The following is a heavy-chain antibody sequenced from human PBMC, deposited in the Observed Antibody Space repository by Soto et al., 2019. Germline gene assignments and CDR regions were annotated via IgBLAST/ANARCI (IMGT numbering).Heavy chain of an antibody. CDR3: AKARKSCYYGDS. D-gene: IGHD3-22*01. CDR1: GFTLSTYA. Sequence: EVQVLESGGGLVQPGGSLRLSCAASGFTLSTYAMSWVRQAPGKGLEWVSAISGSGGSTYYADSVKGPFTISRDNSKNTMYLQLNSLRAEDTAVYFCAKARKSCYYGDSWGQGTLVTVSS. V-gene: IGHV3-23*01. J-gene: IGHJ5*01. CDR2: ISGSGGST.